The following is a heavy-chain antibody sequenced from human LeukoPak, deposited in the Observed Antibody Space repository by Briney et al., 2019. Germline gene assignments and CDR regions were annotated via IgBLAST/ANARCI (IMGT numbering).Heavy chain of an antibody. CDR3: ARGGGLVQDHYYYYMDV. CDR1: GDSISSTNYY. J-gene: IGHJ6*03. Sequence: SETLSLTCTVSGDSISSTNYYWGWIRKPPGKGRERIESIYYSGSTYYNPSLESRVTISVDTSKNQFSLKLRSVTAAATAVYYCARGGGLVQDHYYYYMDVWGKGTTVTVSS. V-gene: IGHV4-39*01. D-gene: IGHD6-13*01. CDR2: IYYSGST.